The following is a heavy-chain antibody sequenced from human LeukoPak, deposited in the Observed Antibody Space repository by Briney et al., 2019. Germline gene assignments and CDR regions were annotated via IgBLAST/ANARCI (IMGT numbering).Heavy chain of an antibody. V-gene: IGHV1-18*01. Sequence: ASVKVSCKASGYSFTSYGISWVRQAPGQGLEWMGWISAYNGNTNFAQKLQGRVTMTTDTSTSTAYKELRSLRSDDTAVYYCARGASSEAMTLWFDPWGQGTLVTVSS. CDR3: ARGASSEAMTLWFDP. CDR1: GYSFTSYG. J-gene: IGHJ5*02. D-gene: IGHD3-22*01. CDR2: ISAYNGNT.